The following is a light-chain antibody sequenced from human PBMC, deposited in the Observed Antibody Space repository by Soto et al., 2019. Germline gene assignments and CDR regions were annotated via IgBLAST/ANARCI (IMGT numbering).Light chain of an antibody. V-gene: IGKV1-39*01. Sequence: DIQMTQSPSSLSASVGDRVTMTCRASQSISSYLNWYQQKPGKAPKLLIYAAYSLQSGVPSRFSGSGSGTDFTLTISSLQPEDFATYYCQQSYSTLGAFGGGTKVEIK. CDR2: AAY. CDR3: QQSYSTLGA. CDR1: QSISSY. J-gene: IGKJ4*01.